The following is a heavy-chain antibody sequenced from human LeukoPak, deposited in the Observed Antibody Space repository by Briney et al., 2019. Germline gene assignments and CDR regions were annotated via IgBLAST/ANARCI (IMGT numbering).Heavy chain of an antibody. J-gene: IGHJ3*02. CDR3: AREPTYYYDSSGYYSAFDI. CDR1: GFTFSSYG. D-gene: IGHD3-22*01. V-gene: IGHV3-21*01. CDR2: ISSSSSYI. Sequence: GGSLRLSCAASGFTFSSYGMHWVRQAPGKGLEWVSSISSSSSYIYYADSVKDRFTISRDNAKSSLYLQMNSLRAEDTAVYYCAREPTYYYDSSGYYSAFDIWGQGTMVTVSS.